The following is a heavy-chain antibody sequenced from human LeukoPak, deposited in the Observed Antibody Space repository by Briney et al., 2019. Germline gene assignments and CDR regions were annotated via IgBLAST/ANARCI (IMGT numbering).Heavy chain of an antibody. CDR1: GVTFSSYW. CDR2: IKQDGSEK. CDR3: ARAGPLYYYYYMDV. J-gene: IGHJ6*03. V-gene: IGHV3-7*01. D-gene: IGHD1-14*01. Sequence: GGSLRLSCAASGVTFSSYWMSWVRQAPGKGLEWVANIKQDGSEKYYVDSVKGRFTISRDNAKNSLYLQMNSLRAEDTAVYYCARAGPLYYYYYMDVWGKGTTVTVSS.